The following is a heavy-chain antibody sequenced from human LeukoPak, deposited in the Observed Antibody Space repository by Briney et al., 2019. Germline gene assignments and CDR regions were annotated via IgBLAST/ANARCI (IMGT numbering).Heavy chain of an antibody. Sequence: GGSLRLSCAASGFTFSSYAMHWVRQAPGKGLEWVAVIPYDGSNKYYADSVKGRFTISRDNSKNTLYLQMNSLRAEDTAVYYCARGLYSSSWSPRGYWGQGTLVTVSS. CDR2: IPYDGSNK. J-gene: IGHJ4*02. CDR1: GFTFSSYA. D-gene: IGHD6-13*01. V-gene: IGHV3-30*04. CDR3: ARGLYSSSWSPRGY.